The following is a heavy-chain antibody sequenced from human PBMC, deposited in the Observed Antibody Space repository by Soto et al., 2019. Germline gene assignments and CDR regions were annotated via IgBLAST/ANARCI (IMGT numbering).Heavy chain of an antibody. CDR3: AKGSSGSRPYYFDS. CDR2: ITGSGFDS. D-gene: IGHD3-22*01. V-gene: IGHV3-23*01. CDR1: GFTFSNYA. Sequence: EVQLLESGGGLVQPGESLRLSCVGSGFTFSNYAMSWVRQAPGKGLDWFSAITGSGFDSYYADSVKGRFTISRDNYRDTVYLQMNNLRAEDTAIYYCAKGSSGSRPYYFDSWGQGTLVSVSS. J-gene: IGHJ4*02.